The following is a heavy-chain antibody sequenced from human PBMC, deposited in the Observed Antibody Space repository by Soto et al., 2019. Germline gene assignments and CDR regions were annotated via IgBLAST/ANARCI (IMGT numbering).Heavy chain of an antibody. CDR2: IYPCDSDT. J-gene: IGHJ6*02. CDR3: ARGLDYYYYGMDV. V-gene: IGHV5-51*01. Sequence: ESLKISCKGSGYSFTSYWIGWVRQMPGKGLEWMGTIYPCDSDTRYSPSFQGQVTISADKSISTAYLQWSSLKASDTAMYYCARGLDYYYYGMDVWGQGTTVTVSS. CDR1: GYSFTSYW.